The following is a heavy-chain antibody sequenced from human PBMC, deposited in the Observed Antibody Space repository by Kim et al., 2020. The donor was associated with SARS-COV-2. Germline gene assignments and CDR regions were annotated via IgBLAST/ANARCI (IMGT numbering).Heavy chain of an antibody. CDR2: IKQDGSEK. CDR1: GFTFSSYW. Sequence: GGSLRLSCAASGFTFSSYWMSWVRQAPGKGLEWVANIKQDGSEKYYVDSVKGRFTISRDNAKNSLYLQMNSLRAEDTAVYYCARETATVVTKAYYYYGMDVWGQGTTVTVSS. V-gene: IGHV3-7*01. CDR3: ARETATVVTKAYYYYGMDV. D-gene: IGHD4-17*01. J-gene: IGHJ6*02.